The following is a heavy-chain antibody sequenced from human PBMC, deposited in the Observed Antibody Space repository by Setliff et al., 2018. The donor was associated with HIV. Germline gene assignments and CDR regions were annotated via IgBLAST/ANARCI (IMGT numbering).Heavy chain of an antibody. V-gene: IGHV1-3*01. Sequence: RASVKVSCKASGYTFTSYAMHWVRQAPGQRLEWMGWINAGNGNTKYSQKFQGRVTITRDTSASTAYMELSSLRSEDTAVYYCARGFSYCSGGSCYFGYWGQGTLVTVSS. J-gene: IGHJ4*02. D-gene: IGHD2-15*01. CDR3: ARGFSYCSGGSCYFGY. CDR1: GYTFTSYA. CDR2: INAGNGNT.